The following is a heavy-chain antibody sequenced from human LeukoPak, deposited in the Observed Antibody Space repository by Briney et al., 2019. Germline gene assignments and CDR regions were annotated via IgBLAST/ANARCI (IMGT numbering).Heavy chain of an antibody. V-gene: IGHV3-23*01. J-gene: IGHJ4*02. Sequence: GGSLRLSCAASGFTFSSYAMSWVRQAPGKGLEWVSAISGSGGSTYYADSVKGRFTIYRDNYKNTLYAQMNRLRAEDTAVYYCAKDFLGATTDYFDYWGQGTLVTVSS. CDR2: ISGSGGST. D-gene: IGHD1-26*01. CDR3: AKDFLGATTDYFDY. CDR1: GFTFSSYA.